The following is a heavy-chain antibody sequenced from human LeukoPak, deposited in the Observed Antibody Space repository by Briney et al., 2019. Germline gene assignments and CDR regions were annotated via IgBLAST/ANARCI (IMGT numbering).Heavy chain of an antibody. J-gene: IGHJ4*02. V-gene: IGHV3-23*01. CDR1: GFTFSSYT. CDR3: ARQNTPHGNFDY. CDR2: ITTSDGNT. Sequence: PGGSLRLSCAASGFTFSSYTMSWVRQAPGKGLEWVSTITTSDGNTYYADSVKGRFTVSRDNSKNTLFLQMNSLRAEDTAVYYCARQNTPHGNFDYWGQGTLVTVSS. D-gene: IGHD1-26*01.